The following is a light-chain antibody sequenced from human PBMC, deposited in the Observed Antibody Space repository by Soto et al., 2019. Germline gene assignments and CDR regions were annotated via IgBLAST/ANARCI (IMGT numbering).Light chain of an antibody. J-gene: IGLJ7*01. CDR1: SSDVGAFDY. CDR3: SSYTSSSTLV. CDR2: EVS. V-gene: IGLV2-14*01. Sequence: QSALTQPASVSGSPGQWITISCTGTSSDVGAFDYVSWYQQHPGKVPKLMIYEVSNRPSGVSNRFSGSKSGNTASLTISGLQAEDEADYYCSSYTSSSTLVFGGGTQLTVL.